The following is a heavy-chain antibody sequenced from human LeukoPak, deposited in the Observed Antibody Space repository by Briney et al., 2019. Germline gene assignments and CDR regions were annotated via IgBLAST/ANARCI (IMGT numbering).Heavy chain of an antibody. CDR2: INHSGST. Sequence: PSETLSLTCAVYGGSFSGYYWSWIRQPPGKGLEWIGEINHSGSTNYNPSLKSRVTISVDTSKNQFSLKLSSVTAADTAVYYCARAGRPRDYYYYMDVWGKGTTVTISS. V-gene: IGHV4-34*01. CDR3: ARAGRPRDYYYYMDV. CDR1: GGSFSGYY. D-gene: IGHD6-25*01. J-gene: IGHJ6*03.